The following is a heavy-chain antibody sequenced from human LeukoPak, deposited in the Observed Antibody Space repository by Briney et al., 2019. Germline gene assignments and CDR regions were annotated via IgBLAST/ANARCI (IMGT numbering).Heavy chain of an antibody. J-gene: IGHJ6*03. CDR1: GGSISSGSYY. V-gene: IGHV4-61*02. CDR2: IYTSGST. CDR3: ARGTGGGNHPSYYYYYYMDV. D-gene: IGHD4-23*01. Sequence: SQTLSLTCTVSGGSISSGSYYWSWIRQPAGKGLEWIGRIYTSGSTNYNPSLKSRVTISVDTSKNQFSLKLSSVTAADTAVYCCARGTGGGNHPSYYYYYYMDVWGKGTTVTVSS.